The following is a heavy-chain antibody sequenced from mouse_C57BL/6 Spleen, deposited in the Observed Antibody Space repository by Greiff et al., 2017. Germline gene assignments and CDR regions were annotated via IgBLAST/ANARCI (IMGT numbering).Heavy chain of an antibody. D-gene: IGHD2-4*01. J-gene: IGHJ4*01. Sequence: VQLQQPGAELVKPGASVKMSCKASGYTFTSYWITWVKQRPGQGLEWIGDIYPGSGSTNYNEKFKSKATLTVDTSSSTAYMQLRSLTSEDSAVYDCAFDYDGDYAMDYWGQGTSVTVSS. CDR1: GYTFTSYW. CDR3: AFDYDGDYAMDY. V-gene: IGHV1-55*01. CDR2: IYPGSGST.